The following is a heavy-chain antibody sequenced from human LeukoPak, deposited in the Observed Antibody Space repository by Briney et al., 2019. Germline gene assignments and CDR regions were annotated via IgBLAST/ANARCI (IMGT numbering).Heavy chain of an antibody. Sequence: GGSLRLSCAASGFTFSSYAMSWVRQAPGKGLEWVSAISGSTYYADSVKGRFTISRDNSKNTLYLQMNSRRAEDTAVYYCAKVALGYCSSTSCYLFGAFDYWGQGTLVTVSS. J-gene: IGHJ4*02. V-gene: IGHV3-23*01. CDR2: ISGST. CDR1: GFTFSSYA. D-gene: IGHD2-2*01. CDR3: AKVALGYCSSTSCYLFGAFDY.